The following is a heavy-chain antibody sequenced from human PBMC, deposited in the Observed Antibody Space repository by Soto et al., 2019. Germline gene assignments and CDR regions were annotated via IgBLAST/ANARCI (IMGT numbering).Heavy chain of an antibody. CDR3: AKDSRAVASTFDY. CDR2: ISYDGSNK. CDR1: GFIFSSYG. J-gene: IGHJ4*02. V-gene: IGHV3-30*18. Sequence: GGSLRLSCAASGFIFSSYGMHWVRQAPGKGLEWVAVISYDGSNKYYADSVKGRFTISRDNSKNTLYLQMNSLRAEDTAVYYCAKDSRAVASTFDYWGQGALVTAPQ. D-gene: IGHD6-19*01.